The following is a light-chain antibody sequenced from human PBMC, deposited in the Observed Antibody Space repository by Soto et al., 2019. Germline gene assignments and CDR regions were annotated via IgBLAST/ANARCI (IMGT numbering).Light chain of an antibody. Sequence: EVVMTQSPATLSVSPGERATLSCRASQSVSSLLAWYHQKPGQAHRLLIYGASTRDTGIPDRFSASWSGKEFALTISSLESGDFAVYYCQQYNNSPLTFGGGTKVEIK. J-gene: IGKJ4*01. CDR3: QQYNNSPLT. CDR1: QSVSSL. V-gene: IGKV3-15*01. CDR2: GAS.